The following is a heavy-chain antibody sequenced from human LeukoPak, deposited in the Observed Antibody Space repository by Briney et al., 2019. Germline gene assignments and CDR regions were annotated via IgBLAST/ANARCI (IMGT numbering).Heavy chain of an antibody. CDR2: IIPIFGTA. V-gene: IGHV1-69*13. CDR3: ARGLVRFGELYDAFDI. Sequence: GASVKVSCKASGGTFSSYAISWVRQAPGQGLEWMGGIIPIFGTANYAQKFQGRVTITADESTSTAYMELRSLRSDDTAIYYCARGLVRFGELYDAFDIWGQGTMVTVSS. J-gene: IGHJ3*02. CDR1: GGTFSSYA. D-gene: IGHD3-10*01.